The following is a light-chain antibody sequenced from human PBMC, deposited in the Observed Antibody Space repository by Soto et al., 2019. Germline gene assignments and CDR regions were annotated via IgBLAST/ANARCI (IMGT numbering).Light chain of an antibody. CDR1: QGISSY. CDR2: AAS. J-gene: IGKJ4*01. V-gene: IGKV1-8*01. Sequence: AIRMTQSPSSLSASTGDRVTITCRASQGISSYLAWYQQKPGKAPKLLIYAASTLQSGVPSRFSGSGSGTDFTLTISCLQSEDFATYYSQQYYSYPFSFGGGTKVEIK. CDR3: QQYYSYPFS.